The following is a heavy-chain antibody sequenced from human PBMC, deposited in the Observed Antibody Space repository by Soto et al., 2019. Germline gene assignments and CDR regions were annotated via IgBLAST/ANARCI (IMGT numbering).Heavy chain of an antibody. CDR3: ARSNYDFWSGGSLDI. CDR2: IKQDGSQK. D-gene: IGHD3-3*01. CDR1: GFSFSSYL. J-gene: IGHJ3*02. Sequence: GGSLRLSCAASGFSFSSYLMSWVRQAPGKGLEWVANIKQDGSQKYYVDSVKGRFTISRDNAKNSLYLQMNSLRAEDTAIYYCARSNYDFWSGGSLDIWGQGTMVTVSS. V-gene: IGHV3-7*03.